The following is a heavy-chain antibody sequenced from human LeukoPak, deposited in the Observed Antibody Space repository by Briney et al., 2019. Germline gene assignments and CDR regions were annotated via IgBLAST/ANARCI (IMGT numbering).Heavy chain of an antibody. J-gene: IGHJ5*02. CDR1: GFTFSSYG. Sequence: GGSLSLSCAASGFTFSSYGMHWVRQAPGKGLEWVAFIRYDGSNKYYADAVKGRFTISRDNSKNTLYLQMNSLRAEDTAVYYCAKAPDYYGSGSYYNWFDPWGQGTLVTVSS. V-gene: IGHV3-30*02. D-gene: IGHD3-10*01. CDR2: IRYDGSNK. CDR3: AKAPDYYGSGSYYNWFDP.